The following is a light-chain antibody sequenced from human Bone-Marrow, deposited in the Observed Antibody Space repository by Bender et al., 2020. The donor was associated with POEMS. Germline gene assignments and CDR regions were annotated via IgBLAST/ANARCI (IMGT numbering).Light chain of an antibody. V-gene: IGLV1-44*01. CDR1: SSNIGAHA. J-gene: IGLJ3*02. CDR3: AVWYDSLNGWV. Sequence: QSVLTQPPSASGTPGQRVTIPCSGGSSNIGAHAVNWYQHLPGTAPKLLIYSSHRRPSEVPDRFSGSRSGTSASLAISGLQSEDEADYYCAVWYDSLNGWVFGGGTKLTVL. CDR2: SSH.